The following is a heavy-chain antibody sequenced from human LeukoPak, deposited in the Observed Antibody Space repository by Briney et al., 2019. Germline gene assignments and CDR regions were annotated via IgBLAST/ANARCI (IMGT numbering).Heavy chain of an antibody. CDR2: IYYSGST. CDR3: ASQYYDILTGYPYHFDY. V-gene: IGHV4-39*01. J-gene: IGHJ4*02. CDR1: GGSISISSYY. Sequence: PSETLSLTCTVSGGSISISSYYWGWVRQPPGKGLEWIGSIYYSGSTYYNPSLKSRVTMSVDTSENQFSLKLNSMTAADTAIYYCASQYYDILTGYPYHFDYWGQGTLVTVSS. D-gene: IGHD3-9*01.